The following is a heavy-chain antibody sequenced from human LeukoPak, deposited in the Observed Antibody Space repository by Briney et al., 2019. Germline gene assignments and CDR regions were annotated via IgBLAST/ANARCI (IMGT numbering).Heavy chain of an antibody. CDR1: GGSISSSSYY. CDR3: ATCNPRRVDY. D-gene: IGHD5-24*01. CDR2: KYFRASGPT. Sequence: SETLSLTCSVSGGSISSSSYYWGWVRQPPGKGLEWLGSKYFRASGPTDYNPSLKSRVSISLDTSRNLFSMKLTSVSAADTAVYYCATCNPRRVDYWGQGTLVTVSS. J-gene: IGHJ4*02. V-gene: IGHV4-39*01.